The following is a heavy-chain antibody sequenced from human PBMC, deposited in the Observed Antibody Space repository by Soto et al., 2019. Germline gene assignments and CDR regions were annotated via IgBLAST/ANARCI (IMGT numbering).Heavy chain of an antibody. CDR3: ARDQGFIPY. D-gene: IGHD2-21*01. V-gene: IGHV4-59*01. CDR2: INYSGNT. J-gene: IGHJ4*02. CDR1: GGSISSYY. Sequence: PSETLSLTCTVSGGSISSYYWSWIRQPPGKGLEWIGYINYSGNTKSNPSLKSRVTISLDTSQNQLSLKLTSVTAADTAVYYCARDQGFIPYWGQGALVTVSS.